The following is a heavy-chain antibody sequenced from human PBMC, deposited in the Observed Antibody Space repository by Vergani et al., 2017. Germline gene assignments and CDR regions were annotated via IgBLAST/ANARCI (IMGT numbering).Heavy chain of an antibody. CDR2: IYPADSDT. CDR1: EYSFGNYW. Sequence: EVELVQSGPEMRKPGESLKISCKGSEYSFGNYWIGWVRQMPGKGLDWMGIIYPADSDTRYSPSFQGQVTISADKSLSTAFLQWESLKASDTALYYCARHTTYTDSWGQGTLVTVSS. V-gene: IGHV5-51*01. D-gene: IGHD1-1*01. CDR3: ARHTTYTDS. J-gene: IGHJ4*02.